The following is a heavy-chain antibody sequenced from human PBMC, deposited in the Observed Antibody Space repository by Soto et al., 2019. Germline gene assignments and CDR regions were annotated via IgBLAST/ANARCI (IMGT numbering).Heavy chain of an antibody. D-gene: IGHD6-19*01. J-gene: IGHJ4*02. Sequence: VGSLRLSCAASVFTFSSYAMSCVRHSPGKGLEWVSAISGSGGSTYYADSVKGRFTISRDNSKNTLYLQMNSLRAEDTAVYYCAKTSVAGNHLYFEYWGQGTLVTVSS. CDR1: VFTFSSYA. CDR3: AKTSVAGNHLYFEY. V-gene: IGHV3-23*01. CDR2: ISGSGGST.